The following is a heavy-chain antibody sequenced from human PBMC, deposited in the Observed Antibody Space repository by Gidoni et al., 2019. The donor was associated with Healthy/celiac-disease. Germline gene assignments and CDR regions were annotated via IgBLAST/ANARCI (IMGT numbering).Heavy chain of an antibody. CDR3: ARSLPNSSEFDY. Sequence: EVQLVESGGGLVKPGGSLRLSCAAYGFTFSSYSMNWVRQAPGKGLEWVSSISSSSSYIYYADSVKGRFTISRDNAKNSLYLQMNSLRAEDTAVYYCARSLPNSSEFDYWGQGTLVTVSS. CDR1: GFTFSSYS. J-gene: IGHJ4*02. D-gene: IGHD6-25*01. V-gene: IGHV3-21*01. CDR2: ISSSSSYI.